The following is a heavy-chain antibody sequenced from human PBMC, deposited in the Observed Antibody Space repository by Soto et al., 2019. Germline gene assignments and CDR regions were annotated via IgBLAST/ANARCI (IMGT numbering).Heavy chain of an antibody. CDR2: INPSGGST. CDR1: GYTLTSYY. CDR3: ARNLVQLLRKHHYSDLMHV. D-gene: IGHD2-15*01. Sequence: ASVKVSCKAPGYTLTSYYMHWVRQAPGQGLEWMGIINPSGGSTNYAQKFQGRVTMTRDTSTSTVYMELSSLRSEDTAVYYCARNLVQLLRKHHYSDLMHVSGQGTTVTV. V-gene: IGHV1-46*03. J-gene: IGHJ6*02.